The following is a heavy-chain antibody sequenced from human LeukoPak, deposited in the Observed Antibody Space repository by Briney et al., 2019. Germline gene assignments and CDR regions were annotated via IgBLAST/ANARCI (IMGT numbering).Heavy chain of an antibody. V-gene: IGHV4-31*03. D-gene: IGHD5-24*01. CDR2: IYYSGST. Sequence: PSETLSLTCTVSGGSISSGGYYWSWIRQHPGKGLEWIGYIYYSGSTYYNPSLKSRVTISVDTSKNQFSLKLSSVTAADTAVYYCARSRPDKDRDMAFDYWGQGTLVTVSS. CDR3: ARSRPDKDRDMAFDY. J-gene: IGHJ4*02. CDR1: GGSISSGGYY.